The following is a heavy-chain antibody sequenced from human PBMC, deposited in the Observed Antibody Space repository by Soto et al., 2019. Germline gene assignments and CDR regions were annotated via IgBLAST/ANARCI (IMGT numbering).Heavy chain of an antibody. CDR3: AKDICVVVPAPLDY. J-gene: IGHJ4*02. CDR1: GFTFSSYG. D-gene: IGHD2-2*01. CDR2: ISYDGSNK. V-gene: IGHV3-30*18. Sequence: LRLSCAASGFTFSSYGMHWVRQAPGKGLEWVAVISYDGSNKYYADSVKGRFTISRDNSKNTLYLQMNSLRAEDTAVYYCAKDICVVVPAPLDYWGQGTLVTVSS.